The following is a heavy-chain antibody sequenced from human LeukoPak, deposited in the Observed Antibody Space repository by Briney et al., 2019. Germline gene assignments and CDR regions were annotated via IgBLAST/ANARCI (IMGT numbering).Heavy chain of an antibody. CDR1: GFTFSNAW. J-gene: IGHJ4*02. Sequence: LSCAASGFTFSNAWMSWVRQPPGKGLEWIGEINHSGSTNYNPSLKSRVTISVDTSKNQFSLKLSSVTAADTAVYYCARGDYGSGSAPLDYWGQGTLVTVSS. V-gene: IGHV4-34*01. CDR3: ARGDYGSGSAPLDY. CDR2: INHSGST. D-gene: IGHD3-10*01.